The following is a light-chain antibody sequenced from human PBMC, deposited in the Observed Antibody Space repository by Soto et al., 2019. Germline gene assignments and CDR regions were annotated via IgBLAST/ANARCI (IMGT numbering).Light chain of an antibody. CDR3: SSYAGSTAFYV. Sequence: QSALTQPASVSGSPGQSITISCTGTSSDVGYYDFVSWYQQHPGKAPKLIIYEVSNRPSGVSDRFSASKSGNTASLTISGLQAEDEADYHCSSYAGSTAFYVFGNGTKV. CDR1: SSDVGYYDF. J-gene: IGLJ1*01. CDR2: EVS. V-gene: IGLV2-14*01.